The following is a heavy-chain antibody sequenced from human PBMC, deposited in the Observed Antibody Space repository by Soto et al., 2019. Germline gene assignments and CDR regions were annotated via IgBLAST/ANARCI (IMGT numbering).Heavy chain of an antibody. CDR2: IYPGDSDT. D-gene: IGHD1-26*01. Sequence: GESLKISCKGSGYSFTSYWIGWVRQMPGKGLEWMGIIYPGDSDTRYSPSFQGQVTISADKSSSTAYLQWSSLKASDTAMYYCARRWDGSGSYYYYYGMDVWGQGTTVTVSS. V-gene: IGHV5-51*01. CDR1: GYSFTSYW. J-gene: IGHJ6*02. CDR3: ARRWDGSGSYYYYYGMDV.